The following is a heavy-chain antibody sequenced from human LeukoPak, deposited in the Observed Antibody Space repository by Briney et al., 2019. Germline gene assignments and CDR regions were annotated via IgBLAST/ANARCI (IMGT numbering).Heavy chain of an antibody. J-gene: IGHJ3*02. CDR1: GFTFSTYF. CDR3: ARERQDTIVHSGAFDI. V-gene: IGHV3-30-3*01. Sequence: GGSLRLSCAPSGFTFSTYFMHWVRQAPGKGLGWVAVIASHGSHTFYVVSLKGRFTISKDNSKNTLYLQMNSLRAEDTAVYFCARERQDTIVHSGAFDIWGQGTMVTVSS. CDR2: IASHGSHT. D-gene: IGHD3-10*01.